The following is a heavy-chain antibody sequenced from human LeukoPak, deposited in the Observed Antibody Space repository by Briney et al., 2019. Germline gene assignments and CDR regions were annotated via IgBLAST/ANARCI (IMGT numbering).Heavy chain of an antibody. V-gene: IGHV4-4*07. CDR2: IYTSGST. CDR3: ARITKGIAGKANWFDP. D-gene: IGHD6-13*01. CDR1: GGSISSYY. Sequence: SETLSLTCTVSGGSISSYYWSWIRQPAGKGLEWIGRIYTSGSTNYNPSLKGRVTMSVDTSKNQFSLKLSSVTAADTAVYYCARITKGIAGKANWFDPWGQGTLVTVSS. J-gene: IGHJ5*02.